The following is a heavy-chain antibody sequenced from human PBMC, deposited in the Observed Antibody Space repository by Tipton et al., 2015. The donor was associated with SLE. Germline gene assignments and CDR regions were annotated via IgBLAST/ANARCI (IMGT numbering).Heavy chain of an antibody. V-gene: IGHV4-59*08. Sequence: TLSLTCTVSGGTTNNYYLTWIRQPPGKGLEWIGFIYNSGEARYNPSLKSRVAISEDTSKSQFSLKLTSVTAADTAVYFCASGFRYSFGYPFDYWGQGTLVTVSS. D-gene: IGHD5-18*01. CDR2: IYNSGEA. CDR1: GGTTNNYY. J-gene: IGHJ4*02. CDR3: ASGFRYSFGYPFDY.